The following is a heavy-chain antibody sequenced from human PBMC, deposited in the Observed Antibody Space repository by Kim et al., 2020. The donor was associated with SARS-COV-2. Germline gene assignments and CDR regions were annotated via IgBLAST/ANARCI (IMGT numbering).Heavy chain of an antibody. D-gene: IGHD3-10*01. Sequence: GGSLRLSCVASGFTFSSYWMRWVRQAPGKGLEWVSSINQDGSEKDYADSVKGRFTISRDNAKNSLYLQMNSLRAEDTAVYYCARDVSVTSHFDYWGQGTLVTVSS. CDR3: ARDVSVTSHFDY. J-gene: IGHJ4*02. V-gene: IGHV3-7*03. CDR1: GFTFSSYW. CDR2: INQDGSEK.